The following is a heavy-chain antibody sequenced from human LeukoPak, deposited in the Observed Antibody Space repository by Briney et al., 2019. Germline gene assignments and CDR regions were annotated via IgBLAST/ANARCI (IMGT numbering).Heavy chain of an antibody. J-gene: IGHJ4*02. D-gene: IGHD6-13*01. CDR3: ARELAA. Sequence: GGSLRLPCEAAGFAFSSYSMHWVRQAPGKGLEWVAAIWPDGSNKYYANSVKGRFTISRDNSKNTLYLQMNSLRGDDTAIYYCARELAAWGQGTLVTVSS. CDR1: GFAFSSYS. V-gene: IGHV3-33*01. CDR2: IWPDGSNK.